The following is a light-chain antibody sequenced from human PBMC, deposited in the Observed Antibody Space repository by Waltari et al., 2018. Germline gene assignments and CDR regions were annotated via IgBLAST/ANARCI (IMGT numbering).Light chain of an antibody. CDR1: QSVGTS. J-gene: IGKJ1*01. CDR2: RAS. V-gene: IGKV3-15*01. Sequence: EIVMTQSPASLSVSPGDRVTLSCRASQSVGTSLAWYQQRPGRAPRLLVYRASTRASDIPARCSGSGSGTDFTLSISTLQSEDFAVYYCQQYDDWPRTFGQGTNVEIK. CDR3: QQYDDWPRT.